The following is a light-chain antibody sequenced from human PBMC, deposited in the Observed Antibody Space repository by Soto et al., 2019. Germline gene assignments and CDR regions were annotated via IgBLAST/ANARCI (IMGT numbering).Light chain of an antibody. CDR1: RTSIGAGYE. CDR2: GNG. J-gene: IGLJ1*01. V-gene: IGLV1-40*01. CDR3: QSYDKRLTAYV. Sequence: QSVLTQPPSASGAPGQRVAISCSGTRTSIGAGYEVHWYHQLPGTAPKLVVSGNGNRPSGVPDRLSASKSGTSASLAITGLQAEDEGHYYCQSYDKRLTAYVVGTGTKV.